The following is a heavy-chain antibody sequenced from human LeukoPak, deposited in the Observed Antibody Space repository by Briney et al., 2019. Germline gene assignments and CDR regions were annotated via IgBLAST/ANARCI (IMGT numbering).Heavy chain of an antibody. J-gene: IGHJ3*02. CDR2: INHSGST. V-gene: IGHV4-34*01. CDR3: ARDPRSGYTSVYAFDI. CDR1: GGSFSGYY. Sequence: SETLSLTCAVYGGSFSGYYWSWIRQPPGKGLEWIGEINHSGSTNYNPSLKSRVTISVDTSKNQFSLKLSSVTAADTAVYYCARDPRSGYTSVYAFDIWGQGTMVTVSS. D-gene: IGHD3-22*01.